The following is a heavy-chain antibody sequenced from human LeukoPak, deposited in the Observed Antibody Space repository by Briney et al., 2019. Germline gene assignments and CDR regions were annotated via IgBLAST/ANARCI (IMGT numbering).Heavy chain of an antibody. CDR3: ARDRAYIGYEAPDY. Sequence: HPGGSLRLSCAASGFTFSSYWMHWVRQAPGKGLVWVSRINSDGSSTTYADSVKGRFTISRDNAKNTLYLQMNSLRAEDTAVYYCARDRAYIGYEAPDYWGQGTLVTVSS. CDR1: GFTFSSYW. D-gene: IGHD5-12*01. J-gene: IGHJ4*02. CDR2: INSDGSST. V-gene: IGHV3-74*01.